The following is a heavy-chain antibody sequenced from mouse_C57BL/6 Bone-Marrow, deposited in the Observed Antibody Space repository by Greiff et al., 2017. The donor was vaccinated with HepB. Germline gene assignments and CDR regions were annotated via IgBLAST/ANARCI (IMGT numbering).Heavy chain of an antibody. Sequence: EVHLVESGPGLVKPSQSLSLTCSVTGYSITSGYYWNWIRQFPGNKLEWMGYISYDGSNNYNPSLKNRISITRDTSKNQFFLKLNSVTTEDTATYYCARVTLLWYPWFAYWGQGTLVTVSA. CDR2: ISYDGSN. CDR3: ARVTLLWYPWFAY. J-gene: IGHJ3*01. V-gene: IGHV3-6*01. CDR1: GYSITSGYY. D-gene: IGHD2-10*01.